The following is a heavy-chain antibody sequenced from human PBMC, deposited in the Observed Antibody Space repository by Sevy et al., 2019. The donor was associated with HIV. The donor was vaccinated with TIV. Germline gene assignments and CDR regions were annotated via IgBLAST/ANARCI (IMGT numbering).Heavy chain of an antibody. CDR1: GFTFSAYA. V-gene: IGHV3-33*01. J-gene: IGHJ4*02. Sequence: GGSLRLSCTTSGFTFSAYAMHWVRQAPGKGLEWVAIIWSDGAYQYHGDSVKGRFTTSRDNSSNTLYLQMNSLRAEDTAVYYCARDVRGEGIRPGDLDYWGQGTLVTVSS. CDR2: IWSDGAYQ. D-gene: IGHD3-10*02. CDR3: ARDVRGEGIRPGDLDY.